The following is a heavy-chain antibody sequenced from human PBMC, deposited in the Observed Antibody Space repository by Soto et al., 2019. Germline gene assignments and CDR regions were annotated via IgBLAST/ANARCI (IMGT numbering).Heavy chain of an antibody. CDR2: IFPYTGDT. D-gene: IGHD6-13*01. Sequence: QAQLVQSGAEVKTPGASVKVSCKTSAYAFNTYAINWVRQAPGQGLEWLGSIFPYTGDTHYSQNLQARVTMTADTSTSTAYREMTTLTSDDTAVYYCARGGFSSSWRLDFWGRGTLVTVSS. V-gene: IGHV1-18*04. J-gene: IGHJ4*02. CDR1: AYAFNTYA. CDR3: ARGGFSSSWRLDF.